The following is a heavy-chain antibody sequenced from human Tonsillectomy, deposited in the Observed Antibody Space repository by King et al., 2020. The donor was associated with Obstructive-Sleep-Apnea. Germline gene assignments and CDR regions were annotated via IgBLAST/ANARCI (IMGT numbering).Heavy chain of an antibody. CDR2: IYYSGST. D-gene: IGHD5-18*01. CDR3: AREKEGGYSYGWDY. J-gene: IGHJ4*02. CDR1: GGSISSSSYY. V-gene: IGHV4-39*07. Sequence: QLQESGPGLVKPSETLSLTCTVSGGSISSSSYYWGWIRQPPGKGLEWIGSIYYSGSTYYNPSLKSRVTISVDTSKNQFSPKLSSVTAADTAVYYCAREKEGGYSYGWDYWGQGTLVTVSS.